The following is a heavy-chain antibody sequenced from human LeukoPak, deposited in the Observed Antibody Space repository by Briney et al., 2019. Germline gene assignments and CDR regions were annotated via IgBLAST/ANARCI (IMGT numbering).Heavy chain of an antibody. D-gene: IGHD1-26*01. J-gene: IGHJ4*02. CDR1: GFTFSSYG. CDR2: ISYDGSNK. CDR3: AKDQGELGIDY. V-gene: IGHV3-30*18. Sequence: PGGSLRLSCAASGFTFSSYGMHWVRQAPGKGLEWVAVISYDGSNKYYADSVKGRFTISRDNSKNTLYLQMNSLRAEDTAVYYCAKDQGELGIDYWGQGTLVTVSS.